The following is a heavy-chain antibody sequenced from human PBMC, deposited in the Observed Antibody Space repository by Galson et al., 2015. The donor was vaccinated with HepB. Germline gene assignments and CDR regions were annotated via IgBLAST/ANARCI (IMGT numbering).Heavy chain of an antibody. Sequence: YAMSWVRQAPGKGLEWVSAISGSGGSTYYADSVKGRFTISRDNSKNTLYLQMNSLRAEDTAVYYCAKAMAAAGYYYMDVWGKGTTVTVSS. CDR1: YA. CDR3: AKAMAAAGYYYMDV. CDR2: ISGSGGST. V-gene: IGHV3-23*01. D-gene: IGHD6-13*01. J-gene: IGHJ6*03.